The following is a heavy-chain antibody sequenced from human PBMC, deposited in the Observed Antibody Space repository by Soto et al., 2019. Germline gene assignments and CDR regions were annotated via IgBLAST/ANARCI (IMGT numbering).Heavy chain of an antibody. J-gene: IGHJ4*02. V-gene: IGHV3-66*01. CDR2: IYSGSNT. D-gene: IGHD1-26*01. CDR1: GFLVSSNY. Sequence: EVQLVESGGDLVQPGRSLRLSCAASGFLVSSNYMSWVRQAPGKGLEWVSIIYSGSNTHYADSVKGRFTISRDNSRNTLYHQMNNLRVEDTAVYYCARGFRVEGAYGAGAFFDSWGQGTLVTVSS. CDR3: ARGFRVEGAYGAGAFFDS.